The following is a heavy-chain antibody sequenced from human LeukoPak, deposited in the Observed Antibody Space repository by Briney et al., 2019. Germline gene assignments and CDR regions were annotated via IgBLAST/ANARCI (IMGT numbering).Heavy chain of an antibody. Sequence: PGGSLRLSCTVSGFTFNTYHMYWVRQGPGKGLEWVAVMWSDGNTKYYADSVKGRFSISGDSSDNTLYLQMNSLTAEDTAVYYCARSRDYGGGYFDYWGQGTLVTVSS. CDR1: GFTFNTYH. CDR2: MWSDGNTK. V-gene: IGHV3-33*08. CDR3: ARSRDYGGGYFDY. D-gene: IGHD4-23*01. J-gene: IGHJ4*02.